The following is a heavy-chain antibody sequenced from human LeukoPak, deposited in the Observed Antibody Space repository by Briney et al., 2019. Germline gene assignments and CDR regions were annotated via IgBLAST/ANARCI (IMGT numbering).Heavy chain of an antibody. Sequence: VASVKVSCKASGYTFTGYYMHWVRQAPGQGLEWMGRINPNTGRTNYPQKFQGRVTMTRDTSISTAYMELSRLRSDDTAVYYCARQGYDLRDYWGQGTLVTVSS. CDR1: GYTFTGYY. CDR2: INPNTGRT. V-gene: IGHV1-2*06. D-gene: IGHD5-12*01. CDR3: ARQGYDLRDY. J-gene: IGHJ4*02.